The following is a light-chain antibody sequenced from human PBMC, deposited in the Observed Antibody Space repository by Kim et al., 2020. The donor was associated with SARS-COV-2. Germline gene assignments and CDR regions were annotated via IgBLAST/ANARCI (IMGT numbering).Light chain of an antibody. Sequence: QSALTQPRSVSGSPGQSVTISCTGTSSDVGSYNFFSWHQQQPGKAPRVMIYDVSKRPSGVPDRFSGSKSGNTASLTISGLQAEDEADYYCCSYAGSYTWVFGTGTKVTVL. CDR3: CSYAGSYTWV. J-gene: IGLJ1*01. CDR2: DVS. CDR1: SSDVGSYNF. V-gene: IGLV2-11*01.